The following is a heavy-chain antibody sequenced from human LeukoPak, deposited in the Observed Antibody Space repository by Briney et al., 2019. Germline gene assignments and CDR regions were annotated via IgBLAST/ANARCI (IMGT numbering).Heavy chain of an antibody. D-gene: IGHD6-13*01. CDR3: ARGGYSSSWYHDS. J-gene: IGHJ4*02. V-gene: IGHV3-21*01. Sequence: GGSLRLSCAASGFTFSSYSMNWVRQAPGKGLEWVSSISSSSSYMYYADSVKGRFTISRDNAKNSLYMQVNSLRAEDTAVYYCARGGYSSSWYHDSWGQGTLVTVSS. CDR1: GFTFSSYS. CDR2: ISSSSSYM.